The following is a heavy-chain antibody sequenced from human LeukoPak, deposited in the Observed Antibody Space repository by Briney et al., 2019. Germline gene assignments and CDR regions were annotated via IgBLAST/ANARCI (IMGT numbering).Heavy chain of an antibody. V-gene: IGHV4-59*01. Sequence: SETLSLTCTVSGGSIGTYYWSWLRQPPGKGLEWIGYISYSGSSNYNPSLKSRVTISVDTSKNQFSLKLSSVTAADTAVYYCARYTSMVAFHAHGFDIWGQGTMVTVSS. CDR3: ARYTSMVAFHAHGFDI. CDR1: GGSIGTYY. J-gene: IGHJ3*02. D-gene: IGHD5-18*01. CDR2: ISYSGSS.